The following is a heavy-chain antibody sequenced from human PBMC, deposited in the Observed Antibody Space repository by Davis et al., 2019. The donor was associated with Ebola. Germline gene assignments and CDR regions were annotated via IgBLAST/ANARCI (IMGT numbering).Heavy chain of an antibody. CDR2: LYSGGNT. CDR3: ARDGHGYYYDSSDIQSSGDAFDI. Sequence: GESLKISCAASGFTVNNNYMAWVRQAPGKGLEWVSLLYSGGNTDYSDSVKDRFTVSRDTSKNTVYLQMGRMKVEDTAVYYCARDGHGYYYDSSDIQSSGDAFDIWGQGTMVTVSS. J-gene: IGHJ3*02. V-gene: IGHV3-66*01. D-gene: IGHD3-22*01. CDR1: GFTVNNNY.